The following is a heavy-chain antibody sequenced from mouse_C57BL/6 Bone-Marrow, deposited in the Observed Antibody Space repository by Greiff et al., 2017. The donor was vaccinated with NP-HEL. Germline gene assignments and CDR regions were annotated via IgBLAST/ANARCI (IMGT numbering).Heavy chain of an antibody. CDR3: ARVLLPHYFDY. J-gene: IGHJ2*01. CDR2: IYPGDGDT. V-gene: IGHV1-80*01. Sequence: VKLVESGAELVKPGASVKISCKASGYAFSSYWMNWVKQRPGKGLEWIGQIYPGDGDTNYNGKFKGKATLTADKSSSTAYMQLSSLTSEDSAVYFCARVLLPHYFDYWGQGTTLTVSS. CDR1: GYAFSSYW. D-gene: IGHD1-1*01.